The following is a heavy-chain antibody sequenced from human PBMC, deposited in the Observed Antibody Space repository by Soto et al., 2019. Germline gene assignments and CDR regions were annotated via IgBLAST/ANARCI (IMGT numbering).Heavy chain of an antibody. CDR3: AKDPSTGPPDC. D-gene: IGHD3-9*01. J-gene: IGHJ4*02. CDR1: GFMFSSYG. V-gene: IGHV3-23*01. CDR2: IHPSGGST. Sequence: LRLSCAAAGFMFSSYGMSWVRQAPGKGLQWVATIHPSGGSTHYAESVRGRFTISRDNSRDTLYLQMNSLRAEDTAVYYCAKDPSTGPPDCWGQGALVTVSS.